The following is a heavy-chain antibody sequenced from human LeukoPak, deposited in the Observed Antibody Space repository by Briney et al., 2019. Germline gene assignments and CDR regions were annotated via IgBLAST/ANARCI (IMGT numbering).Heavy chain of an antibody. J-gene: IGHJ4*02. CDR1: GYTFTGYH. CDR3: ARDQGYGSGTYYKHGEFDY. Sequence: ASVTVSCKASGYTFTGYHMHWVRQAPGQGLEWMGWINPSTGGTNYAQKFQGRVTMTRDTSISTAYMELSRLRSDDTAMYYCARDQGYGSGTYYKHGEFDYWGQGTLVTVSS. D-gene: IGHD3-10*01. CDR2: INPSTGGT. V-gene: IGHV1-2*02.